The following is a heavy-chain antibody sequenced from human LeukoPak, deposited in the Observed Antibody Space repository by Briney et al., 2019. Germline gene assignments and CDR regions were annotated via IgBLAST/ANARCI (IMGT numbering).Heavy chain of an antibody. CDR1: GGSISSGGYY. V-gene: IGHV4-31*03. J-gene: IGHJ4*02. CDR2: IYYSGST. CDR3: ASAPHVNYFDF. D-gene: IGHD2/OR15-2a*01. Sequence: PSETLSLTCTVSGGSISSGGYYWSWLRQHPGKGLEWIGYIYYSGSTYYNPSLKSRVTISVDTSKNQFSLKLSSVTAADTAVYYCASAPHVNYFDFWGQGALVTVSA.